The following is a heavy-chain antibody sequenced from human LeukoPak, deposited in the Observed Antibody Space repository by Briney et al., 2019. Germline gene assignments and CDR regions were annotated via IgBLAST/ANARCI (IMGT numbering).Heavy chain of an antibody. D-gene: IGHD6-19*01. CDR1: GFTVSSNY. Sequence: PGGSLRLSCAASGFTVSSNYMSWVRQAPGKGLKWVSVIYSGGSTYYADSVKGRFTISRDNSKNTLYLQMNSLRAEDTAVYYCARGLYSSGWGRRPNAFDIWGQGTMVTVSS. CDR2: IYSGGST. CDR3: ARGLYSSGWGRRPNAFDI. V-gene: IGHV3-53*01. J-gene: IGHJ3*02.